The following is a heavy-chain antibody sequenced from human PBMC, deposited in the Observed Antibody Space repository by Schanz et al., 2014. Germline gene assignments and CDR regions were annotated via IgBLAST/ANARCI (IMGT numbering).Heavy chain of an antibody. J-gene: IGHJ4*02. CDR1: GFPFSDYF. D-gene: IGHD6-13*01. CDR3: AKSQGSSFDS. V-gene: IGHV3-11*01. Sequence: VQLAESGGGLVQPGGSLRLSCTASGFPFSDYFMAWIRQPPGRGLEWVSYIGNGGVTIYYADSVKGRFTISSDNSKSTLYLQMSSLRAEDTAVYYCAKSQGSSFDSWGQGTLVTVSS. CDR2: IGNGGVTI.